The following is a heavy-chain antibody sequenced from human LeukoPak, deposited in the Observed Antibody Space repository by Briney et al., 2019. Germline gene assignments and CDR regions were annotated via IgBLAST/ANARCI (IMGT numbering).Heavy chain of an antibody. CDR2: IYYSGST. V-gene: IGHV4-31*03. CDR1: GGSISSGGYY. D-gene: IGHD5-18*01. CDR3: ARVDTAMVQPLYFDY. Sequence: SETLSLTCTVSGGSISSGGYYWSWIRQHPGKGLEWIGYIYYSGSTYYNPSLKSRVTISVDTSKNQFSLKLSSVTAADTAVYYSARVDTAMVQPLYFDYWGQGTLVTVSS. J-gene: IGHJ4*02.